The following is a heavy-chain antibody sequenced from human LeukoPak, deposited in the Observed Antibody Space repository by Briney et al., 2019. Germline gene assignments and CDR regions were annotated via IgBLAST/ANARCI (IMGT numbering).Heavy chain of an antibody. CDR2: IYYSGST. J-gene: IGHJ4*02. CDR1: GGSISSSSYY. V-gene: IGHV4-39*01. Sequence: PSETLSLTCTVSGGSISSSSYYWGWIRQPPGEGLEWIGTIYYSGSTYYNPSLKSRVTISVDTSKNQFSLKLSSVTAADTAVYYCARVVPMYSSDWYDDYWGQGTLVTVSS. CDR3: ARVVPMYSSDWYDDY. D-gene: IGHD6-19*01.